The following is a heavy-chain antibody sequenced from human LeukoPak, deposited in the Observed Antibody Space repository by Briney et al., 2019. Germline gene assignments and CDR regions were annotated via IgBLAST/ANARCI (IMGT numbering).Heavy chain of an antibody. D-gene: IGHD1-26*01. CDR2: IYYSGGT. CDR1: GGSISSYY. V-gene: IGHV4-59*01. Sequence: SETLSLTCTVSGGSISSYYWSWIRQPPGKGLEWIGYIYYSGGTNYNPSLKSRVTISVDTSKNQFSLKLSSVTAADTAVYYCARDLGGSYTHFDYWGQGTLVTVSS. CDR3: ARDLGGSYTHFDY. J-gene: IGHJ4*02.